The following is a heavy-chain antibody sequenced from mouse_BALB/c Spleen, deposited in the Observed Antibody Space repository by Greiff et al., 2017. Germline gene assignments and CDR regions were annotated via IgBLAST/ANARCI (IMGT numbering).Heavy chain of an antibody. CDR3: ARNGGYFDY. Sequence: EVKLMESGGGLVQPGGSLKLSCAASGFTFSSYTMSWVRQTPEKRLEWVAYISNGGGSTYYPDTVKGRFTISRDNAKNTLYLQMSSLKSEDTAMYYCARNGGYFDYWGQGTTLTVSS. CDR2: ISNGGGST. J-gene: IGHJ2*01. V-gene: IGHV5-12-2*01. CDR1: GFTFSSYT.